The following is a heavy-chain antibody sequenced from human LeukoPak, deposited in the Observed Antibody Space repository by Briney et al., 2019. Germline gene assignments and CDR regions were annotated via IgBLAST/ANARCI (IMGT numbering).Heavy chain of an antibody. J-gene: IGHJ4*02. V-gene: IGHV1-69*05. CDR3: ARDSTGTTWQLDY. D-gene: IGHD1-1*01. CDR1: GGAFSSYA. Sequence: EASVKVSCKAAGGAFSSYAFSWVRQAPGQGLEWMGGLIPMFRTPNYAQKFLGRVTITTDESTSTAYMELTSLGADDTAVYYCARDSTGTTWQLDYWGQGTLVTVSS. CDR2: LIPMFRTP.